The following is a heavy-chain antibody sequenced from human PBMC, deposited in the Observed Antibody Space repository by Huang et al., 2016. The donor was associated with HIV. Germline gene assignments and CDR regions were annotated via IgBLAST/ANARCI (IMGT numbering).Heavy chain of an antibody. Sequence: QVQLVQSGAEVKKPGASVKVSCKASGYAFTSYYMHWVRQAPGQGLEWMGIINPSDGRTSYAQKFQGRVTTTRDTSTNTVFMELSSLRSEDTAGYYCARDRDFYDSSGYWGFNYFDYWGQGTLVTVSS. D-gene: IGHD3-22*01. CDR1: GYAFTSYY. V-gene: IGHV1-46*01. CDR2: INPSDGRT. J-gene: IGHJ4*02. CDR3: ARDRDFYDSSGYWGFNYFDY.